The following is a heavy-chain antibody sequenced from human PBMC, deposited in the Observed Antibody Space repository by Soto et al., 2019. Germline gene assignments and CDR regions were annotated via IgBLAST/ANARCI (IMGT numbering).Heavy chain of an antibody. CDR3: ARAAPGYSSSWYWFDP. Sequence: QVQLVQSGAEVKKPGSSVKVSCKASGVTFSSYTISWVRQAPGQGLEWMGRIIPILGIANYAQKFQGRVTITADKSTSTAYMELSSLRSEDTAVYYCARAAPGYSSSWYWFDPWGQGTLVTVSS. CDR2: IIPILGIA. J-gene: IGHJ5*02. D-gene: IGHD6-13*01. V-gene: IGHV1-69*02. CDR1: GVTFSSYT.